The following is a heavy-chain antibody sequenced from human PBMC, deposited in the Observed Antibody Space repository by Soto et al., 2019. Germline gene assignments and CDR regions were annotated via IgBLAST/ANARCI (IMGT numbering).Heavy chain of an antibody. Sequence: LRLSCAASGFTFSSYEMNWVRQAPGKGLEWVSYISSSGTTIYYADSVKGRFTISRDNAKNSLFLRMNSLRVEDTAVYYCARSPFLECNWAQGTLVTVSS. D-gene: IGHD3-3*02. CDR3: ARSPFLECN. V-gene: IGHV3-48*03. J-gene: IGHJ4*02. CDR1: GFTFSSYE. CDR2: ISSSGTTI.